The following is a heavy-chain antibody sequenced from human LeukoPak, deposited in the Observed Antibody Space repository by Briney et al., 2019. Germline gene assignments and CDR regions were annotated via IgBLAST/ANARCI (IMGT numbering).Heavy chain of an antibody. J-gene: IGHJ4*02. CDR3: AKWRQWGGTGYFDY. Sequence: GGSLRLSCAASGFTFISYAMSWVRQAPGKGLEWVSAISGSGVSRYYADSVKGPFTISRDNYKNTLYLQMNSLRAEDTAVYYCAKWRQWGGTGYFDYWDQGTLVTVSS. CDR2: ISGSGVSR. D-gene: IGHD6-19*01. CDR1: GFTFISYA. V-gene: IGHV3-23*01.